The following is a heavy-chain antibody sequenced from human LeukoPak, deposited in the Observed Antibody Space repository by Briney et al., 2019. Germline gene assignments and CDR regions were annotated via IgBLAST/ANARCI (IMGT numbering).Heavy chain of an antibody. J-gene: IGHJ3*02. CDR2: IKQDGVEK. CDR1: GFTFSSYL. CDR3: ARERFRITMIVSDAFDI. V-gene: IGHV3-7*01. D-gene: IGHD3-22*01. Sequence: GGSLRLSCAASGFTFSSYLMSWVRQAPGKGLEWVANIKQDGVEKYYVDSVKGRFTISRDNAKNSLYLQMNSLRAEDTAVYYCARERFRITMIVSDAFDIWGQGTMVTVSS.